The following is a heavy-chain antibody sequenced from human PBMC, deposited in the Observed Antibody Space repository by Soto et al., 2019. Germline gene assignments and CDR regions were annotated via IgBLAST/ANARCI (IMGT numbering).Heavy chain of an antibody. Sequence: QLQLQESGPGLVKPSETLSLTCTVSGDSISGSPYFWGWIRQPPGKGLEWIASIFYAGYTCYTPSLKSRAIISVDTSKNQFSLKLTSVAAADTAIYFCARLQAAVPHYWGQGTLVIVSS. D-gene: IGHD6-13*01. V-gene: IGHV4-39*01. CDR3: ARLQAAVPHY. CDR1: GDSISGSPYF. CDR2: IFYAGYT. J-gene: IGHJ4*02.